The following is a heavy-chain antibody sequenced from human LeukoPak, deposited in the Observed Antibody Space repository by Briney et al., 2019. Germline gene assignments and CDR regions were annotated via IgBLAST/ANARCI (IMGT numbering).Heavy chain of an antibody. CDR1: GGTFSSYA. CDR3: ARQGRRSPAFDY. J-gene: IGHJ4*02. CDR2: IIPIFGTA. V-gene: IGHV1-69*05. Sequence: SVKVSCKASGGTFSSYAISWVRQAPGQGLEWMGGIIPIFGTANYAQKFQGRVTITTDESTSTAYMELSSLRSEDTAVYYCARQGRRSPAFDYWGQGTLVTVSS.